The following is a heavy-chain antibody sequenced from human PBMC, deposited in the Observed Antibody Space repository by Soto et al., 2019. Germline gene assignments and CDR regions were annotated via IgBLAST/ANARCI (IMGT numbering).Heavy chain of an antibody. V-gene: IGHV3-21*01. CDR3: ARDPVGVDSTFYFDA. CDR2: ISSSTTYI. Sequence: PGVSLSLSCAASGFPFSYYSMTWVRQAPGRGLEWVSSISSSTTYISYSDSVRGRFTISRDNAKNSLYLQMNSLRAEDTAVYYCARDPVGVDSTFYFDAWGQGSLVTVSS. J-gene: IGHJ4*02. D-gene: IGHD2-21*01. CDR1: GFPFSYYS.